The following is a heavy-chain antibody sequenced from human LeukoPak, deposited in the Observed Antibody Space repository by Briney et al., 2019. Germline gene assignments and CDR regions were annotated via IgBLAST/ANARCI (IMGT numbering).Heavy chain of an antibody. J-gene: IGHJ4*02. D-gene: IGHD6-13*01. V-gene: IGHV4-4*07. CDR3: ARDIAAPATMHY. CDR2: IYTSGST. CDR1: GGSISNYY. Sequence: ETLSLTCSVSGGSISNYYWSWIRQPAGKGLEWIGRIYTSGSTNYNTSLKSRVTMSVDPSNNQFSLKLTSVTAADTAVYYCARDIAAPATMHYWGQGTLVTVSS.